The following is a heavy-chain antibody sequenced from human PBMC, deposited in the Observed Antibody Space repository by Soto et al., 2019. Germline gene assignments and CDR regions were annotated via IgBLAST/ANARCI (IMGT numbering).Heavy chain of an antibody. CDR1: GGTFSNDA. Sequence: QEQLVQAGAEVKKPGSSVRISCRASGGTFSNDAVSWVRQAPGQGLQWMGGIIPIFGTTHYAQKFQGRVTITADESTATAYMELRSVTPDDTAVYYCATGLRTGNYGMDVWGQGTAVTVSS. CDR2: IIPIFGTT. D-gene: IGHD3-10*01. J-gene: IGHJ6*02. V-gene: IGHV1-69*01. CDR3: ATGLRTGNYGMDV.